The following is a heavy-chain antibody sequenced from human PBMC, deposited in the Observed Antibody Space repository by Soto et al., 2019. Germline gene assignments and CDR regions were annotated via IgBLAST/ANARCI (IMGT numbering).Heavy chain of an antibody. Sequence: EVQLVDSGGGLVQPGRSLRLSCAASGFTFDDYAMHWVRQAPGKGLEWVSGISWNSGSIGYADSVKGRFTISRDNAKNSLYLQMNSLRAEDTALYYCAKAARRDFWSGYFSDYWGQGTLVTVSS. V-gene: IGHV3-9*01. D-gene: IGHD3-3*01. CDR2: ISWNSGSI. CDR1: GFTFDDYA. J-gene: IGHJ4*02. CDR3: AKAARRDFWSGYFSDY.